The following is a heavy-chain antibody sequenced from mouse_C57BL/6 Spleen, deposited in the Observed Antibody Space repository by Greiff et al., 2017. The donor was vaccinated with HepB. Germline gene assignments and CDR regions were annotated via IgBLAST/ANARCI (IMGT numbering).Heavy chain of an antibody. CDR2: IDPSDSYT. J-gene: IGHJ2*01. V-gene: IGHV1-59*01. CDR1: GYTFTSYW. CDR3: ARSRVLSDFDY. D-gene: IGHD1-1*02. Sequence: VQLQQPGAELVRPGTSVKLSCKASGYTFTSYWMHWVKQRPGQGLEWIGVIDPSDSYTNYNQKFKGKATLTVDTSSSTAYMQLSSLTSEDSAVYYCARSRVLSDFDYWGQGTTLTVSS.